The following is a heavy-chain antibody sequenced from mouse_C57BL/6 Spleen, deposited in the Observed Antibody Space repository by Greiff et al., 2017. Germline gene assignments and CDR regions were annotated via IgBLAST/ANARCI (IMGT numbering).Heavy chain of an antibody. V-gene: IGHV1-82*01. CDR1: GYAFSSSW. CDR3: ARSGTVVAYYYAMDY. CDR2: IYPGDGDT. J-gene: IGHJ4*01. D-gene: IGHD1-1*01. Sequence: QVQLKESGPELVKPGASVKISCKASGYAFSSSWMNWVKQRPGKGLEWIGRIYPGDGDTNYNGKFKGKATLTADKSSSTAYMQLSSLTSEDSAVYFCARSGTVVAYYYAMDYWGQGTSVTVSS.